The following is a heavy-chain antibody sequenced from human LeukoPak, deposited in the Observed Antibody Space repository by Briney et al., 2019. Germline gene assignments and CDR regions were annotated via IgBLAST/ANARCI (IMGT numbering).Heavy chain of an antibody. CDR1: DGSISSYF. CDR2: IYYSGST. Sequence: SETLSLTCSVFDGSISSYFWSWIRQPPGKGLEWIGYIYYSGSTYYNPPLKSRVTMSVDTSENQFSLKLSSVTAADTAVYYCASLLHYYDSSGYYSYYHFDYWGQGTLVTVSS. D-gene: IGHD3-22*01. V-gene: IGHV4-59*04. J-gene: IGHJ4*02. CDR3: ASLLHYYDSSGYYSYYHFDY.